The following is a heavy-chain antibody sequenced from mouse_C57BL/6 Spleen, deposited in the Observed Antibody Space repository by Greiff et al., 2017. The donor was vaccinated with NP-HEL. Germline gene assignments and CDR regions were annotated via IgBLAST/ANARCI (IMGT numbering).Heavy chain of an antibody. Sequence: QVQLKQSGPELVKPGASVKLSCKASGYTFTSYDINWVKQRPGQGLEWIGWIYPRDGSTKYNEQFKGKATLTVDTSSSTSYMLLHILSSEDAAVYFCARWGTYYSTNWYFDVWGTGTTVTVSS. D-gene: IGHD1-1*01. CDR3: ARWGTYYSTNWYFDV. CDR1: GYTFTSYD. CDR2: IYPRDGST. J-gene: IGHJ1*03. V-gene: IGHV1-85*01.